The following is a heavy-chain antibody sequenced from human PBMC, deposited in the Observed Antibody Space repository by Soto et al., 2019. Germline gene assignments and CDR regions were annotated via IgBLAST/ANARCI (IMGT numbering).Heavy chain of an antibody. CDR2: INAYNGST. Sequence: ASVKVSCKASGYTFTSYGISWVRQAPGQGLEWMGWINAYNGSTNYAQKLQDRVTMTTDTSISTAYMELSRLRSDDTAVYYCARGSGIEGIHFDYWGQGTLVTVSS. CDR3: ARGSGIEGIHFDY. D-gene: IGHD6-13*01. J-gene: IGHJ4*02. CDR1: GYTFTSYG. V-gene: IGHV1-18*01.